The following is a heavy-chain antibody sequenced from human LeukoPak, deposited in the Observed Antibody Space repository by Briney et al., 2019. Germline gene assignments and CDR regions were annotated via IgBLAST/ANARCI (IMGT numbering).Heavy chain of an antibody. D-gene: IGHD6-6*01. V-gene: IGHV3-23*01. CDR2: ISGSGDTT. CDR1: SFTFSTFA. Sequence: GESLRLSCTVSSFTFSTFAMSWVRQAPGKGLEWVAGISGSGDTTYYAESVKGRFTISRDSSRTTLYLQMNRLRAEDTAIYYCAKDYSSSFWGQGTLVTVSS. CDR3: AKDYSSSF. J-gene: IGHJ4*02.